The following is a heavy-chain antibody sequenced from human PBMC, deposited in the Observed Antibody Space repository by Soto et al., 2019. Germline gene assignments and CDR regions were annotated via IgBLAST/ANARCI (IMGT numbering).Heavy chain of an antibody. CDR2: ISTSGDST. Sequence: EVQMLESGGGLVQPGGSLRLSCAASGFTFSVYFMSWVRQAPGKGLEWVSTISTSGDSTYYADSVTGRITISRYDSKNLRYMQLNSLRAEDTAVYFCANYLQQNPLDYWGQGTLVTVSS. CDR1: GFTFSVYF. CDR3: ANYLQQNPLDY. V-gene: IGHV3-23*01. J-gene: IGHJ4*02.